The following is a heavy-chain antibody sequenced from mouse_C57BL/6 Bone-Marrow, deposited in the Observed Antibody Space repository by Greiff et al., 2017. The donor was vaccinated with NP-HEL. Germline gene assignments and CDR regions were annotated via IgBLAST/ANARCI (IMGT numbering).Heavy chain of an antibody. D-gene: IGHD1-1*01. CDR1: GFNIKDDY. CDR2: IDPENGDT. Sequence: VQLQQSGAELVRPGASVKLSCTASGFNIKDDYMHWVKQRPEQGLEWIGWIDPENGDTEYASKFQGKATITADTSSNTAYLQLSSLTSEDTAVYYCTTYGSSPHYFDYWGQGTTLTVSS. V-gene: IGHV14-4*01. CDR3: TTYGSSPHYFDY. J-gene: IGHJ2*01.